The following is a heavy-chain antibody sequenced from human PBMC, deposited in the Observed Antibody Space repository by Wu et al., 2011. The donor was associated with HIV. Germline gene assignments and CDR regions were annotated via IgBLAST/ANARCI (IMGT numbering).Heavy chain of an antibody. CDR3: ARDFGGDEEY. CDR1: GRGFPTSI. D-gene: IGHD2-21*01. Sequence: QVQLVQSGAEVKKPGASVRVSCKASGRGFPTSIVTWVRQAPGQGLEWLGWINGYNGNSRYRQNFQDRVSMSTDSATTTAYMELRSLRSEDTAVYYCARDFGGDEEYWGQGTLVTVSS. J-gene: IGHJ4*02. V-gene: IGHV1-18*01. CDR2: INGYNGNS.